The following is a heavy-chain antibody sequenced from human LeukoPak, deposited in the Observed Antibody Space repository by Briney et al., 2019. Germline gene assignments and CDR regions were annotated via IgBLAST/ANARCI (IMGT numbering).Heavy chain of an antibody. D-gene: IGHD6-13*01. V-gene: IGHV3-23*01. Sequence: GGSLRLSCAASGFTFSNYALNWVRQAPGKGLEWVSIISGSGGSTHYADSAKGRPAISRDNYRNTVYLQMNSLRAEDTAVYHCARGDAGIEAAGNVLNFLDYWGQGILVTVSS. J-gene: IGHJ4*02. CDR2: ISGSGGST. CDR1: GFTFSNYA. CDR3: ARGDAGIEAAGNVLNFLDY.